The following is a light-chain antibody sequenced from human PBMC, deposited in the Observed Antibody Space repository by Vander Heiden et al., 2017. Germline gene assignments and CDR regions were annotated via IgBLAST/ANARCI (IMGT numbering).Light chain of an antibody. J-gene: IGLJ1*01. CDR2: GNS. Sequence: QSVLTQPPSVSGAPGQRVTISCTGRSSNIGAGYDVHWYQQLPGTAPKPLISGNSNRPSGVPDRFSGSKSGTSASLAITGLQAEDEADYYCQSYDSSLSGFYVFGTGTKVTVL. V-gene: IGLV1-40*01. CDR1: SSNIGAGYD. CDR3: QSYDSSLSGFYV.